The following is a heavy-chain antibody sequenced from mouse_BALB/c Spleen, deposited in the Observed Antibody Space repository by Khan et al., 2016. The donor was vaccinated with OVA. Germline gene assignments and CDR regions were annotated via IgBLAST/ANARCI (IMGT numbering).Heavy chain of an antibody. D-gene: IGHD1-1*01. CDR1: GYSITSNYA. J-gene: IGHJ4*01. V-gene: IGHV3-2*02. CDR3: ARGNYYGYAMDY. CDR2: ISYSGST. Sequence: QRQASGPGLVKPSQSLSLTCTVTGYSITSNYAWNWIRQFPGNKLEWMGYISYSGSTNYNPSLKSRISITRDTSKNQFFLQLNTVTTEDTATYYCARGNYYGYAMDYWSQGTSITVSS.